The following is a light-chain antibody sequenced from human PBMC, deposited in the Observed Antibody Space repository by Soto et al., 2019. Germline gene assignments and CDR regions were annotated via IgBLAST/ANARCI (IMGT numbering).Light chain of an antibody. CDR1: QSISSY. Sequence: DIQMTQSPSSLSASVGDRVTITCRASQSISSYLNWYQQKPGKAPKLLIYAASSLQSGVPSRFSGSGSGTDFTLTISSLEPEDVATYYCQHYNNAPYTFGQGTKVDIK. V-gene: IGKV1-39*01. J-gene: IGKJ2*01. CDR3: QHYNNAPYT. CDR2: AAS.